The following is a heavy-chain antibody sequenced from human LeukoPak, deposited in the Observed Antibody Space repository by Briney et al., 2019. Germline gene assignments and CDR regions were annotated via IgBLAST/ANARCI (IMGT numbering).Heavy chain of an antibody. CDR3: AREGSGSYYTSNWSDP. V-gene: IGHV1-3*01. D-gene: IGHD1-26*01. CDR2: INAGNGNT. J-gene: IGHJ5*02. CDR1: GYTFTSYA. Sequence: ASVKVSCKASGYTFTSYAMHWVRQAPGQRLEWMGWINAGNGNTKCSQKFQGRVTITRDTSASTAYMELSSLRSEDTAVYYCAREGSGSYYTSNWSDPWGQGTLVTVSS.